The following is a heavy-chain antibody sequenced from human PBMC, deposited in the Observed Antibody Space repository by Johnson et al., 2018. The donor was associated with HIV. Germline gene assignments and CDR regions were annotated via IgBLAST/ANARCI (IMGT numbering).Heavy chain of an antibody. CDR2: LWYDGTTA. D-gene: IGHD5-18*01. CDR1: GFIFEHYA. J-gene: IGHJ3*02. Sequence: QVQLVESGGGVVQPGRSRRVSCAASGFIFEHYAMHWVRQAPGKGLEWVAILWYDGTTAFYADSVKGRFTISRDTSKKMLYLQMNSLRVDDTAVYYCAKERVTWSSRGDAFDIWGQGTMVTVSS. V-gene: IGHV3-33*03. CDR3: AKERVTWSSRGDAFDI.